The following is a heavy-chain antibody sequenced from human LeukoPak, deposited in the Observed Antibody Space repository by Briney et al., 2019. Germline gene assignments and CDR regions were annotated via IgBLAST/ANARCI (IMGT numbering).Heavy chain of an antibody. V-gene: IGHV3-23*01. D-gene: IGHD3-10*01. J-gene: IGHJ4*02. CDR2: ISESDGTT. CDR1: GFTVSSSY. CDR3: ARWTRSMVRGDFDY. Sequence: GGSLRLSCAASGFTVSSSYMTWVRQAPGKGLEWVSGISESDGTTYYADSAKGRFTISRDNSKSTLYLQMNSLRAEDTAVYYCARWTRSMVRGDFDYWGQGTLVTVSS.